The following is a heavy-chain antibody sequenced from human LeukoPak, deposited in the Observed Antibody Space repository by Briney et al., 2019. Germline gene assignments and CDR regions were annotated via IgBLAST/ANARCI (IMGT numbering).Heavy chain of an antibody. J-gene: IGHJ3*02. V-gene: IGHV3-66*01. CDR1: GFTVSSNY. D-gene: IGHD5-18*01. Sequence: GGSLRLSCAASGFTVSSNYMSWVRQAPGKGLEWVPVIYSGGSTYYADSVKGRFTISRDNSKNTLYLQMNSLRAEDTAVYYCARGGYSYGPDAFDIWGQGTMVTVSS. CDR2: IYSGGST. CDR3: ARGGYSYGPDAFDI.